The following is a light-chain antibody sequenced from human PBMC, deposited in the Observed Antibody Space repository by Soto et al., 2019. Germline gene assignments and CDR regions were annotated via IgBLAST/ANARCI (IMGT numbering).Light chain of an antibody. J-gene: IGKJ2*01. CDR2: GAS. CDR1: QSVSSD. Sequence: EIAMTQSPATLSVSPGERATLSCRTSQSVSSDLAWYQQKPGQAPRLLMYGASSRATGIPDRFSGTGSGTDFTLTISRLEPEDFAVYYCQQYGSSPYTFGLGTKVDI. V-gene: IGKV3-20*01. CDR3: QQYGSSPYT.